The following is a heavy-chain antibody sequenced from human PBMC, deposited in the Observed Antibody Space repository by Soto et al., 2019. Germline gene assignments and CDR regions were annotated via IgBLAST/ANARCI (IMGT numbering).Heavy chain of an antibody. Sequence: QVQLVESGGGLVKPGGSLRLSCAASGFTFSDYYMSWIRQAPGKGLEWVSYISSSSSYTNYADSVKGRFTISRDNAKNSLYLQMNSLRAEDTAVYYCARDKQQQLPVGLSYYYYYGMDVWGQFTTVTVSS. CDR3: ARDKQQQLPVGLSYYYYYGMDV. V-gene: IGHV3-11*06. CDR2: ISSSSSYT. J-gene: IGHJ6*02. CDR1: GFTFSDYY. D-gene: IGHD6-13*01.